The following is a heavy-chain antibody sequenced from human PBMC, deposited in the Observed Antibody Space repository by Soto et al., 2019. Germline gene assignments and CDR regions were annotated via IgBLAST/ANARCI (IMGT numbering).Heavy chain of an antibody. CDR2: IYYTGST. CDR3: ARMSVTMRNWFDP. Sequence: QLQLQESGPGLVKPSETLSLTCTVSGGSISSSNYYWSWIRQPPGKGLDWIGDIYYTGSTNYNSSLKSRVTMSADTSRNQFSLKLNSVTPADTAVYYCARMSVTMRNWFDPWGQGTLVIVSS. V-gene: IGHV4-61*01. J-gene: IGHJ5*02. CDR1: GGSISSSNYY. D-gene: IGHD3-22*01.